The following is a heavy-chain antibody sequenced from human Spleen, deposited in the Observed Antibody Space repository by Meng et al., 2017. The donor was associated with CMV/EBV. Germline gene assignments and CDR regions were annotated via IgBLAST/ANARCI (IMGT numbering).Heavy chain of an antibody. CDR2: IRSKANSYAT. J-gene: IGHJ6*02. V-gene: IGHV3-73*01. D-gene: IGHD3-3*01. CDR3: TRLGFYDFWSGHYGMDV. CDR1: GFPFRSYA. Sequence: GESLKISCAASGFPFRSYAMRLVRQASGQGLEGVGRIRSKANSYATTYSASVKGRFTITRDDSKNTAYLQMNSLKTEDTAVYYCTRLGFYDFWSGHYGMDVWGQGTTVTVSS.